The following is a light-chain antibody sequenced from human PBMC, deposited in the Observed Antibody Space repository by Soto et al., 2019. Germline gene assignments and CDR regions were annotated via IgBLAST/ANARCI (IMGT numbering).Light chain of an antibody. CDR1: SSDVGGYNY. CDR3: CSYAGGYTDL. CDR2: EVS. J-gene: IGLJ1*01. Sequence: QSALTQPASVSGSPGQSITISCTGTSSDVGGYNYVSWYQQHPGKAPKLMIYEVSNRPSGVSNRFSGSKSGNTASLTISGLQAEDEADYFCCSYAGGYTDLFGTGTKVTVL. V-gene: IGLV2-14*01.